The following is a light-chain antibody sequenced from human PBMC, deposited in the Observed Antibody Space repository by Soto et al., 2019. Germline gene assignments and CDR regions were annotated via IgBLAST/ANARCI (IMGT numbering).Light chain of an antibody. CDR1: SSDVGSYNL. Sequence: QSALTQPASVSGSPGQSITISCTGTSSDVGSYNLVSWYQQHPGKAPKLMIYEGSKRPPGVSNRFSGSKSGNTASLTISGLQAEDEADSYCCSYAGSSTPVVFGGGTKLTVL. J-gene: IGLJ2*01. CDR3: CSYAGSSTPVV. CDR2: EGS. V-gene: IGLV2-23*01.